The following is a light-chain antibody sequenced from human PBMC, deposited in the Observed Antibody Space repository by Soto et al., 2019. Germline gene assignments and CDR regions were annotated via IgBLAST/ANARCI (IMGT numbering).Light chain of an antibody. J-gene: IGKJ1*01. CDR2: GAS. CDR3: QQYGSSGT. CDR1: QSVRSDY. V-gene: IGKV3-20*01. Sequence: EIVLTQSPAILSVSPGERATLSCRASQSVRSDYLAWYQQKPGQAPRLHIYGASTRATGIPDRFSGSGSGTDFTLTISRLAPEDFAVYYCQQYGSSGTFGQGTKVDIK.